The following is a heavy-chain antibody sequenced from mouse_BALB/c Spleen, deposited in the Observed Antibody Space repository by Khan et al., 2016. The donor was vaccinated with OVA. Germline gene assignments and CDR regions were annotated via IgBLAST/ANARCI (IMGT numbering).Heavy chain of an antibody. Sequence: QIQLVQSGPELKKPGETVKISCKASGYTFTNYGMNWVKQAPGKGLKWMGWINTYTGEPTYADDFKGRFAFSLETSASTAYLQINNLKNEDTATYVCTSSNSYWYFDVWGAGTTVTVSS. J-gene: IGHJ1*01. CDR3: TSSNSYWYFDV. CDR2: INTYTGEP. CDR1: GYTFTNYG. V-gene: IGHV9-3-1*01. D-gene: IGHD4-1*02.